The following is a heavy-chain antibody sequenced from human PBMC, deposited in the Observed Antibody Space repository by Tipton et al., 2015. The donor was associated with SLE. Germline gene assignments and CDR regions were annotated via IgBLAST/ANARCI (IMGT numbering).Heavy chain of an antibody. CDR2: IDPSDSYT. J-gene: IGHJ3*02. V-gene: IGHV5-10-1*01. D-gene: IGHD2/OR15-2a*01. CDR3: ASVTSMHYAAFDI. Sequence: QLVQSGAEVKKPGESLRISCKGSGYSFTSYWISWVRQMPVKGLEWMGRIDPSDSYTNYSPSFQGHVTISVDRSISTAYLQWRSLKASDTAMYYCASVTSMHYAAFDIWGQDTMVTVSS. CDR1: GYSFTSYW.